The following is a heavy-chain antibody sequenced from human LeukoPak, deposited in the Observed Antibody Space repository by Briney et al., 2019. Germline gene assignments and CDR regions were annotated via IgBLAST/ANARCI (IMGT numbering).Heavy chain of an antibody. CDR3: AKDRTWAMVTSDY. CDR2: ISGSGGST. D-gene: IGHD5-18*01. V-gene: IGHV3-23*01. J-gene: IGHJ4*02. CDR1: GFTFSSYA. Sequence: QPGGSLRLSCAASGFTFSSYAMSWVRQAPGKALEWVSAISGSGGSTYYADSVKGRFTISRDNSKNTLYLQMNSLRAEDTAVYYCAKDRTWAMVTSDYWGQGTLVTVSS.